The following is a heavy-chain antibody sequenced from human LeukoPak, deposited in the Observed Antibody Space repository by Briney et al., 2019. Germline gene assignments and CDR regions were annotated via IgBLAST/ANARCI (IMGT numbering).Heavy chain of an antibody. CDR3: ATPSWATNRGFDY. Sequence: GGSLRLSCAASGFTFSSYAMSWVRQAPGKGLEWVSAISGSGGSTYYADSVKGRFTISRDNSKNTLYLQMNSLRTEDTAVYYCATPSWATNRGFDYWGQGTLVTVSS. D-gene: IGHD5-12*01. V-gene: IGHV3-23*01. CDR1: GFTFSSYA. J-gene: IGHJ4*02. CDR2: ISGSGGST.